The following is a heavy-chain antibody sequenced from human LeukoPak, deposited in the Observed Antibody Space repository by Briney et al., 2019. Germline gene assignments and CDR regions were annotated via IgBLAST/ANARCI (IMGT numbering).Heavy chain of an antibody. CDR1: GLSFSRYS. V-gene: IGHV3-21*01. D-gene: IGHD1-26*01. J-gene: IGHJ3*02. CDR3: ARELVGATTGDAFDI. Sequence: GGSLRLSCAASGLSFSRYSMNWVRQAPGKGLEWVSSISSSSSYIYYADSVKGRFTISRDNAKNSQYLQMNSLRAEDTAVYYCARELVGATTGDAFDIWGQGTMVTVSS. CDR2: ISSSSSYI.